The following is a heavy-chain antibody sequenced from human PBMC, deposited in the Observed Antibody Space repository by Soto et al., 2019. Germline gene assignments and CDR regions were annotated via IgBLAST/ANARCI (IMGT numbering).Heavy chain of an antibody. V-gene: IGHV4-30-4*01. J-gene: IGHJ4*02. CDR3: ASGLSGDKVDQ. Sequence: QVELQEAGPGLVKPSHTLSLTCTGSGGSISDGAYYWSWIRQPPGKGLEWIGHIYNSGNTYNNPSPKSRLTISVDTSKNQFPLNLNSVTAADTAVYYCASGLSGDKVDQWGQGTLVIVSS. CDR2: IYNSGNT. CDR1: GGSISDGAYY. D-gene: IGHD2-21*01.